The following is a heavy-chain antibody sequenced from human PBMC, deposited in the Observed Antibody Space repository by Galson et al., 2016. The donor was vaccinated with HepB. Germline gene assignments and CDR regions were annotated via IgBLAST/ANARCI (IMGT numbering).Heavy chain of an antibody. CDR1: GFTFSNYA. J-gene: IGHJ4*03. CDR2: ISGSGDGT. V-gene: IGHV3-23*01. Sequence: SLRLSCAASGFTFSNYAMSWVRQAPGKGLEWVSSISSRISVISGSGDGTYYADSVKGRFTISRDNSQNTLYLQMNSLRAEETAIYYCATRSSGWYYFDYWGQGTMVTVSS. CDR3: ATRSSGWYYFDY. D-gene: IGHD6-19*01.